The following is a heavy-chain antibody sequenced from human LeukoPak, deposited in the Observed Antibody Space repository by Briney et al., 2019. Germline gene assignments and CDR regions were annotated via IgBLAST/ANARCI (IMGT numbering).Heavy chain of an antibody. J-gene: IGHJ4*02. V-gene: IGHV4-4*08. CDR1: GVSISGFY. D-gene: IGHD3-10*01. CDR3: ARRRGGFGEGEFDY. CDR2: SHPGGSI. Sequence: PSETLSLTCTVSGVSISGFYWNWIRQPHGKGRGWVGYSHPGGSISSNPSLTSRVAFSMDTSKNQVSLRLNSVTATDTAVYYCARRRGGFGEGEFDYWGQGIPVTVST.